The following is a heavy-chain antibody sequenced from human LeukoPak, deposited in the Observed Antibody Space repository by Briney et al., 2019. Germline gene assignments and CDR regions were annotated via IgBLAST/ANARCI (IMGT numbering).Heavy chain of an antibody. CDR1: GYTFTGYY. V-gene: IGHV1-2*06. D-gene: IGHD3-3*01. CDR3: ARGTTIFSMDV. Sequence: ASVKVSCKASGYTFTGYYMHWVRQAPGQGLEGMGRINPNSGGTNYAQKFQGRVTMNRDTSISTAYMELSRLRSEDTAVYYCARGTTIFSMDVWGKGTPVTVSS. J-gene: IGHJ6*03. CDR2: INPNSGGT.